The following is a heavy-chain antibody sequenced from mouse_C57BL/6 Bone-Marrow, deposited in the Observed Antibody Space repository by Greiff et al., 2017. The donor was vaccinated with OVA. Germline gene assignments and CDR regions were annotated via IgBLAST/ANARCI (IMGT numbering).Heavy chain of an antibody. CDR3: ARDDWDWYFDV. Sequence: EVMLVESGGGLVKPGGSLKLSCAASGFTFSSYAMSWVRPTPEKRLEWVATISDGGSYTYYPDNVKGRFTISRDNAKNNLYLQMSHLKSEDTAMYYCARDDWDWYFDVWGTGTTVTVSS. CDR2: ISDGGSYT. CDR1: GFTFSSYA. D-gene: IGHD4-1*01. J-gene: IGHJ1*03. V-gene: IGHV5-4*01.